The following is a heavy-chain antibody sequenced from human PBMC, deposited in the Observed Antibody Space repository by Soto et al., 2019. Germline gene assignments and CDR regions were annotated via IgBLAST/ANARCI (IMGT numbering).Heavy chain of an antibody. CDR2: IWSDGSDT. J-gene: IGHJ6*02. V-gene: IGHV3-33*01. Sequence: QVQLVESGGGVVQPGRSLRLYCAASGFTFSTHAMHWVRQAPGRGLEWVAVIWSDGSDTYYGDSVKGRFPISSDNSRNTVYLRMDSLRVEDTAVYYGARDPHVEGPGNSDGIDVWGQGTTVTVSS. CDR3: ARDPHVEGPGNSDGIDV. CDR1: GFTFSTHA. D-gene: IGHD1-1*01.